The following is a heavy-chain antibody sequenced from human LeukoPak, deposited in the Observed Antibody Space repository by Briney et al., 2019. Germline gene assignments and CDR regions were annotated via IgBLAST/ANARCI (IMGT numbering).Heavy chain of an antibody. CDR1: GGSISSYY. V-gene: IGHV4-4*07. D-gene: IGHD3-16*01. Sequence: PSETLSLTSTVSGGSISSYYWSWIRQPAGKGLEWIGRIYTSGSTNYNPSLKRRVTMSVDTSKNQFSLKLSSVTAADTAVYYCARDRLGQPQSLSTNWFDPWGQGTLVTVSS. J-gene: IGHJ5*02. CDR2: IYTSGST. CDR3: ARDRLGQPQSLSTNWFDP.